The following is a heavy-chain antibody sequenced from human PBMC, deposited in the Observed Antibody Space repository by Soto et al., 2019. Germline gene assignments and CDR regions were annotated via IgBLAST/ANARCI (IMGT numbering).Heavy chain of an antibody. CDR1: GGSFSGYY. CDR3: ARSGGYYYYYYMDV. CDR2: INHSGST. V-gene: IGHV4-34*01. D-gene: IGHD6-25*01. J-gene: IGHJ6*03. Sequence: QVQLQQWGAGLLKPSETLSLTCAVYGGSFSGYYWSWIHQPPGKGLEWIGEINHSGSTNYNPSLKSRVTISVDTSKNQFSLKLSSVTAADTAVYYCARSGGYYYYYYMDVWGKGTTVTVSS.